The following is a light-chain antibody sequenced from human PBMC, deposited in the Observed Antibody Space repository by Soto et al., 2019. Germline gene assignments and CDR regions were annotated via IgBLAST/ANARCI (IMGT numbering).Light chain of an antibody. CDR3: QQNNNTPLT. J-gene: IGKJ4*01. V-gene: IGKV4-1*01. Sequence: DIVMTQSPPSLAVALGERATINCKSSRRRLYSPNNQNYLTWYQQKPGQPPKLLIYWASIRESGVPGRFSGSGSGTDFTLTISSLQAEDVAVYYCQQNNNTPLTFGGGTKVDIK. CDR1: RRRLYSPNNQNY. CDR2: WAS.